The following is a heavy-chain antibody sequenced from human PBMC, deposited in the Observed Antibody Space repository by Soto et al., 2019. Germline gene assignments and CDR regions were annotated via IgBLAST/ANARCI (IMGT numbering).Heavy chain of an antibody. CDR1: GFTFSSYG. CDR3: AREGGSYYGSFDY. V-gene: IGHV3-33*01. CDR2: IWYDGSNK. D-gene: IGHD1-26*01. Sequence: GGALKISCAASGFTFSSYGLHWVRQAPGKGLEWVAVIWYDGSNKYYADSVKGRFTISRDNSKNTLYLQMNSLRAEDTAVYYCAREGGSYYGSFDYWGQGTLVTVSS. J-gene: IGHJ4*02.